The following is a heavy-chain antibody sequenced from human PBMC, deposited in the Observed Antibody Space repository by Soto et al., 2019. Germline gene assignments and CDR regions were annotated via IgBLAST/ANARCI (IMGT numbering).Heavy chain of an antibody. D-gene: IGHD2-15*01. Sequence: SETLSLTCAVSGGSISSGGYSWSWIRQPPGKGLEWIGYIYYSGSTYYNPSLKSRVTISVDTSKNQFSLKLSSVTAADTAVYYCARDSDGCSGGSCYGFWFDPWGQGTLVTVPQ. CDR2: IYYSGST. CDR3: ARDSDGCSGGSCYGFWFDP. CDR1: GGSISSGGYS. J-gene: IGHJ5*02. V-gene: IGHV4-31*11.